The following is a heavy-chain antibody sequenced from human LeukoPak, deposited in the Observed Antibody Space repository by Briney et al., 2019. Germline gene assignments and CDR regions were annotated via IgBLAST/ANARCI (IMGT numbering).Heavy chain of an antibody. CDR2: IKQDGSEE. V-gene: IGHV3-7*01. CDR3: ARDPRGEWLIDAFDI. J-gene: IGHJ3*02. D-gene: IGHD6-19*01. Sequence: GGSLRLSVAASGFIFKSYWLSWVGQAPGKGLKGLAGIKQDGSEENYVDSVRGRFTISRDNAKNSLYLQMNSLRAEDTAVYYCARDPRGEWLIDAFDIWGQGTMVTVSS. CDR1: GFIFKSYW.